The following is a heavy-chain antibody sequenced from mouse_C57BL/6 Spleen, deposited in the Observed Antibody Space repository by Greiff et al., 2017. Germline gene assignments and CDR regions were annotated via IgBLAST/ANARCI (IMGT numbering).Heavy chain of an antibody. CDR3: ARKVVTTTYWYFDV. CDR1: GYAFSSSW. J-gene: IGHJ1*03. Sequence: QVQLQQSGPELVKPGASVKISCKASGYAFSSSWMNWVKQRPGKGLEWIGRIYPGDGDTNYNGKFKGKATLTADQSSSTAYMQLSSLTSEDSAVYFCARKVVTTTYWYFDVWGTGTTVTVSS. V-gene: IGHV1-82*01. CDR2: IYPGDGDT. D-gene: IGHD2-2*01.